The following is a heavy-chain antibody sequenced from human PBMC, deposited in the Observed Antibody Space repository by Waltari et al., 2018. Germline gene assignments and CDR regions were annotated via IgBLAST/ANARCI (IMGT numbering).Heavy chain of an antibody. CDR1: GGTFSSYA. V-gene: IGHV1-69*01. J-gene: IGHJ4*02. CDR3: ARSGRVGQQLEPPFDY. CDR2: IIPIFGTA. Sequence: QVQLVQSGAEVKKPGSSVKVSCQASGGTFSSYANSWVRQAPGQGLEWMGGIIPIFGTANYAQKFQGRVTITADESTSTAYMELSSLRSEDTAVYYCARSGRVGQQLEPPFDYWGQGTLVTVSS. D-gene: IGHD6-13*01.